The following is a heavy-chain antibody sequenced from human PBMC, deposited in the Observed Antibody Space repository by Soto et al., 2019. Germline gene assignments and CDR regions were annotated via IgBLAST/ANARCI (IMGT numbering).Heavy chain of an antibody. D-gene: IGHD3-10*01. CDR2: IYYTGST. CDR3: ASQKYGSGSFVPKWFDP. J-gene: IGHJ5*02. V-gene: IGHV4-39*01. CDR1: SGSISSSKYY. Sequence: PSETLSLTCTVSSGSISSSKYYWGWIRQPPGKGLEWIGSIYYTGSTYYNPPLKSRVTISVDMSKNQFSLKVTSVTAADTAVYYCASQKYGSGSFVPKWFDPWGQGTLVTAPQ.